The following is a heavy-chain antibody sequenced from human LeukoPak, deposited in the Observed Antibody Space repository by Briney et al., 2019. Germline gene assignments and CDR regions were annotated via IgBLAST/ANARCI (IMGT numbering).Heavy chain of an antibody. Sequence: SETLSLTCTVPGVSISSSSHYWGRIRQPPGKGLEWIGSMYYRGSPSHNPSLKSRVTISVDTSKNQSSLKLSSVTAADTAVYYCATTTIRLGYWGQGTLVTVSS. V-gene: IGHV4-39*07. D-gene: IGHD1-26*01. CDR2: MYYRGSP. CDR3: ATTTIRLGY. J-gene: IGHJ4*02. CDR1: GVSISSSSHY.